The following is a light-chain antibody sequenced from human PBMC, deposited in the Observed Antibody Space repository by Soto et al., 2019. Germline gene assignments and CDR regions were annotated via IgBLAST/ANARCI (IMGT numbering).Light chain of an antibody. CDR1: QNVDTHY. Sequence: ELVLPKPQGPRPLSPGEKATPPSRASQNVDTHYLAWYQLRPGQAPRLLIYGASGRATGIPDRFSGSGSGTDFTLTISRLEPEDFAVYYCQQYCTVPRTFGQGTKVDIK. V-gene: IGKV3-20*01. J-gene: IGKJ1*01. CDR3: QQYCTVPRT. CDR2: GAS.